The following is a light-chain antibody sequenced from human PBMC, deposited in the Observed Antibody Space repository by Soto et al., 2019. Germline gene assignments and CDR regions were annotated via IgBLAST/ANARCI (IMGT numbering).Light chain of an antibody. CDR2: HAS. CDR1: QSISSSY. V-gene: IGKV3-20*01. Sequence: ENVLTQSPGTLSLSPGERATLSCRASQSISSSYLAWYQQKPGQTPRLLIYHASNRATGIPDRFSGSGSGTYVTLTISKLEPEDIAVYYCQQYGDSLLPFGGGTKLEIK. CDR3: QQYGDSLLP. J-gene: IGKJ4*01.